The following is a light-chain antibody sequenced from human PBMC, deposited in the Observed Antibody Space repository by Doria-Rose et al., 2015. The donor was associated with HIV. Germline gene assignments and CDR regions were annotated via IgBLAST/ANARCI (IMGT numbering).Light chain of an antibody. CDR2: DAS. CDR1: QRVKSSY. CDR3: QQYGTSRGT. Sequence: LTQSPGTLSLSPGERATLSCRAGQRVKSSYLAWYQRKPGQAPRLLIYDASTRATGIPDRFGGSRSGTDFTLTISRLEPEDVAVYYCQQYGTSRGTFGQGTRLEIK. J-gene: IGKJ5*01. V-gene: IGKV3-20*01.